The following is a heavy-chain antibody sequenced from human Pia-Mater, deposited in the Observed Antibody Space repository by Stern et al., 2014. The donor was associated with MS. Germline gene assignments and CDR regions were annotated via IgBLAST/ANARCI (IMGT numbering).Heavy chain of an antibody. CDR1: GFTFTSSA. V-gene: IGHV1-58*01. J-gene: IGHJ3*02. D-gene: IGHD3-22*01. CDR3: AAEPMYYSDSVGAFDI. CDR2: VVVGRGYT. Sequence: QMQLVQSGPEVKKPGTSVKVSCKASGFTFTSSAVQWVRQARGQRLEWIGWVVVGRGYTKYAQSFRGRVTITRDMSTSTAYMELSSLRSEDTTVYYCAAEPMYYSDSVGAFDIWGQGTMVTVSS.